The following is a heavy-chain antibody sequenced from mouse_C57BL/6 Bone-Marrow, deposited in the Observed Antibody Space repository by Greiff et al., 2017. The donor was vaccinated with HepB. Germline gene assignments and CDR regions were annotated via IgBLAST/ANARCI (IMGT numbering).Heavy chain of an antibody. CDR2: IYPRSGNT. Sequence: VQLQQSGAELARPGASVKLSCKASGYTFTSYGISWVKQRTGQGLEWIGEIYPRSGNTYYNEKFKGKATLTADKSSSTAYMELRSLSSEDSAVYFCARERGYGPFAYWGQGTLVTVSA. CDR1: GYTFTSYG. CDR3: ARERGYGPFAY. J-gene: IGHJ3*01. D-gene: IGHD2-2*01. V-gene: IGHV1-81*01.